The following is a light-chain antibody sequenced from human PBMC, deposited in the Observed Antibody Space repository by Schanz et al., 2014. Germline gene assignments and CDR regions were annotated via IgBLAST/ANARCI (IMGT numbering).Light chain of an antibody. CDR2: DAS. CDR3: HHRFDWPLFT. Sequence: ETVLTQSPATLSLSSGERATLSCRASQSVGTHLAWYQQKPGQAPRLLIYDASNRATGIPPRFSGSGFGTDFTLTITSLEPEDFAVYYCHHRFDWPLFTFGPGTRVDI. J-gene: IGKJ3*01. V-gene: IGKV3-11*01. CDR1: QSVGTH.